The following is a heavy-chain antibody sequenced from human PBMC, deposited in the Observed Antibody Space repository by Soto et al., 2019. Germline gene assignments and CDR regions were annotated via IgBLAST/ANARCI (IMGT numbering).Heavy chain of an antibody. J-gene: IGHJ5*02. CDR1: GFTLGSHR. CDR3: ATVFDL. Sequence: DVQLVESGGGLVQPGGSLRVSCAASGFTLGSHRIHWVRQPPGKGLEWVSRIDTDGGGTSYADSVKGRFTISTDNAKNTVYLEMNGLGAEDTAVYYCATVFDLWGQGTLVTVSS. V-gene: IGHV3-74*01. CDR2: IDTDGGGT.